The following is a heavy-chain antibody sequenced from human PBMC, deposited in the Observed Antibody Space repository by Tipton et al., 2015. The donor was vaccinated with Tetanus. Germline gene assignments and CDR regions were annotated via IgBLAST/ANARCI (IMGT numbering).Heavy chain of an antibody. CDR1: GGSVNDGRFY. V-gene: IGHV4-61*01. D-gene: IGHD2/OR15-2a*01. J-gene: IGHJ6*02. CDR2: IYYSGSA. Sequence: TLSLTCTVSGGSVNDGRFYWTWIRQPPGKALEWVAHIYYSGSATYNPSVASRATVSIDMSKNQFSLRLTSATAADTAVYYCARDDDPIGNGLDVWGQGTTVTVSS. CDR3: ARDDDPIGNGLDV.